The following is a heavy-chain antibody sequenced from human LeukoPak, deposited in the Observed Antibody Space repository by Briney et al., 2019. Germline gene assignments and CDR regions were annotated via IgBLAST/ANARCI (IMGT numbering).Heavy chain of an antibody. V-gene: IGHV4-31*03. J-gene: IGHJ4*02. CDR2: IYYSGGT. Sequence: SQTLSLTCTVSGGSISSGGYYWSWIRQHPGKGLEWIGYIYYSGGTYYNPSLKSRVTISVDTSKNQFSLKLSSVTAADTAVYYCARARDTAMEFDYWGQGTLVTVSS. D-gene: IGHD5-18*01. CDR3: ARARDTAMEFDY. CDR1: GGSISSGGYY.